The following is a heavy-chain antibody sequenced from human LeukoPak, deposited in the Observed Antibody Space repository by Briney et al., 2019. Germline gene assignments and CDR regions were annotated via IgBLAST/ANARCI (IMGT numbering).Heavy chain of an antibody. CDR1: GYTFTSYG. CDR2: ISAYNGNT. Sequence: ASVKVSCKASGYTFTSYGISWVRQAPGQGLEWMGWISAYNGNTNYAQKLQGRVTMTTDTSTSTAYMELRSLGSDDTAVYYCARKRVYYYDSSGFDGGGQEPLVTVPS. CDR3: ARKRVYYYDSSGFDG. D-gene: IGHD3-22*01. J-gene: IGHJ4*02. V-gene: IGHV1-18*01.